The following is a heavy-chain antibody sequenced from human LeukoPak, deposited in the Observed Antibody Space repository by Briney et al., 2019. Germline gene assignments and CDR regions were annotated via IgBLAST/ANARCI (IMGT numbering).Heavy chain of an antibody. J-gene: IGHJ3*02. CDR3: AREENIVSGLDAFDI. CDR2: FDPEDGET. V-gene: IGHV1-24*01. CDR1: GYTLTELS. D-gene: IGHD5/OR15-5a*01. Sequence: GASVKVSCKVSGYTLTELSMHWVRQAPGKGLEWMGGFDPEDGETIYAQKFQGRVTMTTDTSTSTAYMELRSLRSDDTAVYYCAREENIVSGLDAFDIWGQGTMVTVSS.